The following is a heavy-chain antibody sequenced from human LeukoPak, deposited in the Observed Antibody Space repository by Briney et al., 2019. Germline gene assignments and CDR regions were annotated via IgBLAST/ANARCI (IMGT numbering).Heavy chain of an antibody. V-gene: IGHV5-51*01. CDR1: GYSFTNYW. J-gene: IGHJ4*02. Sequence: GESLKISCKGSGYSFTNYWIGWVRQLRGKGLEWMGIMYPGDSDIRYSPSFQGQITISADKSISTTYLQWSSLKASDTAIYYCAASTYGSGSYVAFDSWGQGTLVSVSS. CDR2: MYPGDSDI. CDR3: AASTYGSGSYVAFDS. D-gene: IGHD3-10*01.